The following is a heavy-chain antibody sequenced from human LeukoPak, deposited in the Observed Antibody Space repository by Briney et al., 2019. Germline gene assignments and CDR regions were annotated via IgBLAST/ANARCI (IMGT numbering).Heavy chain of an antibody. V-gene: IGHV4-61*01. D-gene: IGHD3-10*01. J-gene: IGHJ4*02. Sequence: SETLSLTCTVSGGSVTSTNYYWSWIRQPPGEGLQWIGYVSYTGIPTYNPSLKRRVTISLDTSKSQFSLPLSSVTAADTAIYYCATQQWVGTFHYWGQGALVTVSS. CDR2: VSYTGIP. CDR1: GGSVTSTNYY. CDR3: ATQQWVGTFHY.